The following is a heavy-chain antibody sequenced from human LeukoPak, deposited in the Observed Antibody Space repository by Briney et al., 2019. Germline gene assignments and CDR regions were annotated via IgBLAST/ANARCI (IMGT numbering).Heavy chain of an antibody. J-gene: IGHJ4*02. V-gene: IGHV3-21*01. CDR3: ARLRTVTKDFDY. CDR1: GFTFSSYS. Sequence: GGSLRLSCAASGFTFSSYSMNWVRQAPGKGLEWVSAISSSSSYIYYAESVKGRFTISRDNAKNSLYLQMNSLRAEDTAVYYCARLRTVTKDFDYWGQGTLVTVSS. D-gene: IGHD4-17*01. CDR2: ISSSSSYI.